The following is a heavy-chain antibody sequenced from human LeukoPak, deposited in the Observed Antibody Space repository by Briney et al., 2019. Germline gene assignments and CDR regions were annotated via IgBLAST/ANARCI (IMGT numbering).Heavy chain of an antibody. CDR3: ARGVVAAAGRTFDF. Sequence: SETLSLTCAVYGGSFSGYYWSWIRQPPGKGLEWIGEINHSGSTNYNPSLKSRVTISLDTSKNQFSLKLSSVTAADTAVYYCARGVVAAAGRTFDFWGQGTLVTVSS. D-gene: IGHD6-13*01. V-gene: IGHV4-34*01. CDR2: INHSGST. J-gene: IGHJ4*02. CDR1: GGSFSGYY.